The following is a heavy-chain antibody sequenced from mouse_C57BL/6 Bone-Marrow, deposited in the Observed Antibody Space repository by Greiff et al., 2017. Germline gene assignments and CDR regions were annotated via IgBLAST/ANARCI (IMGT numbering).Heavy chain of an antibody. Sequence: QVQLKESGAELARPGASVKLSCKASGYTFTSYGISWVKQRTGQGLEWIGEIYPRSGNTYYNEKFKGKATLTADKSSSTAYMELRSLTSEDSAVYFCARWRNSRFAYWGQGTLVTVSA. J-gene: IGHJ3*01. CDR1: GYTFTSYG. V-gene: IGHV1-81*01. CDR3: ARWRNSRFAY. CDR2: IYPRSGNT.